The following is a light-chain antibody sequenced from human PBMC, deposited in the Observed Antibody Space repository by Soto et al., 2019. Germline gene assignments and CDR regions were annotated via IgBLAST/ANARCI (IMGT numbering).Light chain of an antibody. CDR3: SSFTTSSTFV. CDR1: SSDVGRFNF. V-gene: IGLV2-14*04. J-gene: IGLJ1*01. CDR2: DVS. Sequence: TSSDVGRFNFVSWFQQHPGKAPKLLIYDVSNWPSGASDRFSGSKSGNTASLTISGLQAEDEADYYCSSFTTSSTFVFVTGTKVTVL.